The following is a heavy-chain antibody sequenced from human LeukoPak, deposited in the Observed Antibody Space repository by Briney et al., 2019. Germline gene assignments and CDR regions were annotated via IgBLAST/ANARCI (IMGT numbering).Heavy chain of an antibody. CDR2: IIPIFGTA. CDR1: GGTFSSYV. Sequence: GASVKVSCKASGGTFSSYVISWVRQAPGQGLEWMGGIIPIFGTANYAQKFQGRVTITADKSTSTAYMELSSLRSEDTAVYYCARAELLWFGELKYNWFDPWGQGTLVTVSS. CDR3: ARAELLWFGELKYNWFDP. D-gene: IGHD3-10*01. V-gene: IGHV1-69*06. J-gene: IGHJ5*02.